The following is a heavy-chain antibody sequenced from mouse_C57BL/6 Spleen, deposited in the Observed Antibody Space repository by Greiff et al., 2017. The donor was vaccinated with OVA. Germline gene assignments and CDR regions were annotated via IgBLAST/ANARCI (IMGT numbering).Heavy chain of an antibody. CDR3: ASDDSCAY. Sequence: EVQLVESGGDLVKPGGSLTLSCAASGFTFSSYGMSWVRQTPDKRLEWVATISSGGSYTYYPDSVTGRFTISRDNAKNTLYLQMSSLKSEDTATYYCASDDSCAYWGQGTLVTVSA. D-gene: IGHD2-4*01. J-gene: IGHJ3*01. CDR1: GFTFSSYG. V-gene: IGHV5-6*01. CDR2: ISSGGSYT.